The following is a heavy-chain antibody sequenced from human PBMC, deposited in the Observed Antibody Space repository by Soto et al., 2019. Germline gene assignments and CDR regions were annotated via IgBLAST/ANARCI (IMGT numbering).Heavy chain of an antibody. J-gene: IGHJ5*02. Sequence: QVQLVESGGGVVQPGRSLRLSCAASGFTFSSYAMHWVRQAPGKGLEWVALISYDGSNKYYGDSVKGRFTISRDNSKKTLYLQMNRLRAEDTAVYYCARVSGIRAFDPWGPGTLVTVSS. V-gene: IGHV3-30-3*01. CDR3: ARVSGIRAFDP. CDR2: ISYDGSNK. CDR1: GFTFSSYA.